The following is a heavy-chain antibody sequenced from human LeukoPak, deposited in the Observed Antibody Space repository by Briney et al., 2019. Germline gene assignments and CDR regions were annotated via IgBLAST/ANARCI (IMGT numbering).Heavy chain of an antibody. CDR1: GFTFSSYA. V-gene: IGHV3-30-3*01. CDR3: ANQCGGNCYSDF. CDR2: ISYDGSHK. Sequence: GGSLRLSGAASGFTFSSYAMHWVRQAPGKGLEWVAVISYDGSHKYYADSVKGRFTISRDNSKNTLYLQMNSLRAEDTAVYYCANQCGGNCYSDFWGQGTLVTVSS. J-gene: IGHJ4*02. D-gene: IGHD2-21*02.